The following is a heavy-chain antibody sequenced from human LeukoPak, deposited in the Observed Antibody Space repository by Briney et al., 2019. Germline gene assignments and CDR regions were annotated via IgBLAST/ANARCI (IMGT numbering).Heavy chain of an antibody. V-gene: IGHV3-7*01. CDR1: EFTFNYYW. D-gene: IGHD3-10*01. J-gene: IGHJ6*03. Sequence: GGSLRLSCAASEFTFNYYWMSWVRQAPGKGLEWVANIQQDGSNKFYADSVKGRFTISRDNARNSLYLQMNSLRPDDTAVYYCAREEKIKLLWFGENRYYYYYMDVWGKGTTVTVSS. CDR3: AREEKIKLLWFGENRYYYYYMDV. CDR2: IQQDGSNK.